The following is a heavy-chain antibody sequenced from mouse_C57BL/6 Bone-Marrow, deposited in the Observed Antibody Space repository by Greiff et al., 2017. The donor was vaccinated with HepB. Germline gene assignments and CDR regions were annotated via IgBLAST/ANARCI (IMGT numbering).Heavy chain of an antibody. D-gene: IGHD1-1*01. J-gene: IGHJ2*01. Sequence: EVHLVESGGGLVKPGGSLKLSCAASGFTFSSYTMSWVRQTPEQRLEWVATISGGGGNTYYPDSVKGRFTISRDNAKNTLYLQMSSLRSEETALYYCARPYYYGSSYFDYWGQGTTLTVSS. CDR1: GFTFSSYT. CDR3: ARPYYYGSSYFDY. V-gene: IGHV5-9*01. CDR2: ISGGGGNT.